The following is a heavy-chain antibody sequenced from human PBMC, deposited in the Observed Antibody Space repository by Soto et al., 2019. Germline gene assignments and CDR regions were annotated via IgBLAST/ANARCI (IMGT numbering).Heavy chain of an antibody. CDR3: ARGEQYSGRIFDY. D-gene: IGHD1-26*01. V-gene: IGHV6-1*01. Sequence: SQTLSLTCAITGDSVSINSAGWSWVRQSPSRGLEWLGRTYYRSKWYYEYAVSVRGRITINPDTSKSQYSLQLNSVTPEDTAVYFCARGEQYSGRIFDYWGQGTLVTVSS. J-gene: IGHJ4*01. CDR1: GDSVSINSAG. CDR2: TYYRSKWYY.